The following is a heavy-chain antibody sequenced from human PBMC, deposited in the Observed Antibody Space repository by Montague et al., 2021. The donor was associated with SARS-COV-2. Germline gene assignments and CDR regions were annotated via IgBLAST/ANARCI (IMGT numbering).Heavy chain of an antibody. D-gene: IGHD5-12*01. V-gene: IGHV4-59*01. CDR1: GGSISTYY. J-gene: IGHJ4*02. CDR3: ARSGWLTRGFDS. Sequence: SETLSLTCTVSGGSISTYYWSWIRQPPGKGLEWIAYINYSGITNHNPSLKGRVSVSLDTSKNHFSLNLKSVTAADTAVYYCARSGWLTRGFDSWGQGTLVFVSS. CDR2: INYSGIT.